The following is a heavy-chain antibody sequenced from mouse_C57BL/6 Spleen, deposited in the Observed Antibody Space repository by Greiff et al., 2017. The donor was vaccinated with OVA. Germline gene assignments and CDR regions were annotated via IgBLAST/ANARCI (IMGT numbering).Heavy chain of an antibody. Sequence: EVQRVESGTVLARPGASVKMSCKTSGYTFTSYWMHWVKQRPGQGLEWIGAIYPGNSDTSYNQKFKGKAKLTAVTSASTAYMELSSLTNEDSAVYYCTREGQLRLAWFAYWGQGTLVTVSA. CDR1: GYTFTSYW. V-gene: IGHV1-5*01. CDR2: IYPGNSDT. CDR3: TREGQLRLAWFAY. J-gene: IGHJ3*01. D-gene: IGHD3-2*02.